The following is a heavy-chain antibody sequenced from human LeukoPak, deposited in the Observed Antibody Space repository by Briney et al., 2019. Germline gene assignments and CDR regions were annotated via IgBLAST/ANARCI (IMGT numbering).Heavy chain of an antibody. J-gene: IGHJ4*02. CDR2: ISYDGSNK. V-gene: IGHV3-30*18. CDR3: AKWGPYCSSTSCYLDY. CDR1: GFTFSSYG. D-gene: IGHD2-2*01. Sequence: GGSLRLSCAASGFTFSSYGMHWVRQAPGKGLEWVAVISYDGSNKYYADSVKGRFTISRDNSKNTLYLQMNSLRAEDTAVYYCAKWGPYCSSTSCYLDYWGQGTLVTVSS.